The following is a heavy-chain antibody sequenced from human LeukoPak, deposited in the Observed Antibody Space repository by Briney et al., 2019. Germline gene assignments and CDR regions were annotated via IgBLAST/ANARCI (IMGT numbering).Heavy chain of an antibody. J-gene: IGHJ4*02. V-gene: IGHV1-18*01. Sequence: GASVKVSCKASGYTFTSYGISWVRQAPGQGLEWMGWISAYNGNTSYAQKLQGRVTMTTDTSTSTAYMELRSLRSDDTAVYYCARASGYSSGHDYFDYWGQGTLVTVSS. D-gene: IGHD6-19*01. CDR1: GYTFTSYG. CDR3: ARASGYSSGHDYFDY. CDR2: ISAYNGNT.